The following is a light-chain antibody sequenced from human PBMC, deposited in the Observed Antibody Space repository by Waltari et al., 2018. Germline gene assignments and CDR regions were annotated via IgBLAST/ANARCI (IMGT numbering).Light chain of an antibody. CDR2: SVS. CDR1: QDIKTF. V-gene: IGKV1-NL1*01. Sequence: IQMTQSPSSLSASGGARVRITCRASQDIKTFLAWYQQAPGKSPKLLLYSVSTLETGVPSRFSGSASGADYTLTIDSLQPDDFATYYCLQYHTTPQTFGQGTRVDVK. J-gene: IGKJ1*01. CDR3: LQYHTTPQT.